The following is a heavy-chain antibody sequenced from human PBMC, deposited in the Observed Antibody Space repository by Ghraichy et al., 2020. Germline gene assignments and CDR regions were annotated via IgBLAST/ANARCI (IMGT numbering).Heavy chain of an antibody. Sequence: GGSLRLSCAASGFTFSNYYMSWVRQAPGKGLEWVSYINSNGSNKYYVDSVKGRFTISRDNAKNSLYLQMNSLRAEDTAVYYCARVLAQANWFDPWGQGTLVTVSS. CDR2: INSNGSNK. V-gene: IGHV3-11*01. D-gene: IGHD2-15*01. CDR3: ARVLAQANWFDP. CDR1: GFTFSNYY. J-gene: IGHJ5*02.